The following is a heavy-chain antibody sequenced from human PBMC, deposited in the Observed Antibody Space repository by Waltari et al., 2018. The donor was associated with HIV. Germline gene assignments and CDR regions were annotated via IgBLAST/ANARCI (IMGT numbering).Heavy chain of an antibody. CDR1: GFSLSTSGVG. J-gene: IGHJ6*02. D-gene: IGHD6-19*01. CDR2: IYWNDDK. CDR3: AHNRVAVAGNLPIYYYGMDV. Sequence: QITLKESGPTLVKPTQTLTLTCTFSGFSLSTSGVGVGWIRQPPGKALEWLTLIYWNDDKRYSPSLKSRLTITKDTSKNQVVLTMTNMDPVDTATYYCAHNRVAVAGNLPIYYYGMDVWGQGTTVTVSS. V-gene: IGHV2-5*01.